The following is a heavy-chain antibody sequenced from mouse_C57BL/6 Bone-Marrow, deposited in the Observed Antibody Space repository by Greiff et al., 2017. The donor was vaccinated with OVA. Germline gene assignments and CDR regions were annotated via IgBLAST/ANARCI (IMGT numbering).Heavy chain of an antibody. V-gene: IGHV5-4*01. J-gene: IGHJ4*01. CDR2: ISDGGSYT. CDR1: GFTFSSYA. Sequence: EVQLVESGGGLVKPGGSLKLSCAASGFTFSSYAMSWVRQTPEKRLEWVATISDGGSYTYYPDNVKGRFTISRDNAKNNLYLQMSHLKSEDTAMYYCAREGSSGPYAMDYWGQGTSVTVSS. D-gene: IGHD3-2*02. CDR3: AREGSSGPYAMDY.